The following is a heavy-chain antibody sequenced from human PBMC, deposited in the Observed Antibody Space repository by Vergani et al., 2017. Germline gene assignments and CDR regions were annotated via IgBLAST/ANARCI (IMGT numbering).Heavy chain of an antibody. CDR1: GFTFSSYS. V-gene: IGHV3-30*03. J-gene: IGHJ4*02. CDR3: ARELEYYDSSGYQYFFDY. CDR2: ISYDGSNN. D-gene: IGHD3-22*01. Sequence: VQLVESGGGLVKRGGSLRLSCAASGFTFSSYSMNWVRQAPGKGLEWVAVISYDGSNNYYADSVKGRFTISRDNSKNTLYLQMNSLRAEDTAVYYCARELEYYDSSGYQYFFDYWGQGTLVTVSS.